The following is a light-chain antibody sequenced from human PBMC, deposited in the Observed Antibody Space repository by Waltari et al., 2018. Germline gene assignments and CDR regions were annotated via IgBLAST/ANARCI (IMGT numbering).Light chain of an antibody. CDR1: SGDIGAFNS. Sequence: QSALTQPASVSGSPGQSLTISCSGTSGDIGAFNSVSWYPQFAGKPPRLLIYEDTLRPSEISDRFSGAKSGDTASLTISGLQAEDEADYFCLSYTTINTWVFGGGTKVTVL. CDR2: EDT. CDR3: LSYTTINTWV. J-gene: IGLJ3*02. V-gene: IGLV2-14*01.